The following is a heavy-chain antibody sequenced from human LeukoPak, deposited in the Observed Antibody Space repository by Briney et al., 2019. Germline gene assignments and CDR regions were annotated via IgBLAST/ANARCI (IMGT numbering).Heavy chain of an antibody. V-gene: IGHV4-4*07. D-gene: IGHD4-17*01. Sequence: SETLSLTCTASGVSISSYYWSWIRQPAGKGLEWIGRIYTSGSTNYNPSLKSRVTMSVDTSKNQFSLKLTSVTAADTAVYYCARDRGLRGLYDYWGQGTLVTVSS. CDR3: ARDRGLRGLYDY. J-gene: IGHJ4*02. CDR1: GVSISSYY. CDR2: IYTSGST.